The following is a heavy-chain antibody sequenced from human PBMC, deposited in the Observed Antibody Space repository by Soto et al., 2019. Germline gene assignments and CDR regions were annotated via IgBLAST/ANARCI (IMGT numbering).Heavy chain of an antibody. V-gene: IGHV1-3*01. CDR3: ARGIATGQLDP. D-gene: IGHD2-15*01. CDR1: GYTFTRYT. Sequence: ASVKVSCKASGYTFTRYTMNWVRQAPGRRLEWMGWINPDNGNTKSSQKFQDRVIITRDTSASTAYMDLSSLRSEDTAVYYCARGIATGQLDPWGQGTLVTVSS. J-gene: IGHJ5*02. CDR2: INPDNGNT.